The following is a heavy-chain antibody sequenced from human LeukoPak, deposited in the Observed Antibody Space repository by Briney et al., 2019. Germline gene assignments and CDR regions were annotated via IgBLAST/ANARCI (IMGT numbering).Heavy chain of an antibody. Sequence: GRSLRLSCAASGFTFGSFAMNWVRQAPGKGLEWVSGISGSGGSTYYADSVRGRFTISRDNSKNTLYLQMNSLRAEDTAVYYCAKEGYYDSRGSYYVDGAFDIWGQGTMVTVSS. CDR3: AKEGYYDSRGSYYVDGAFDI. V-gene: IGHV3-23*01. CDR2: ISGSGGST. D-gene: IGHD3-22*01. CDR1: GFTFGSFA. J-gene: IGHJ3*02.